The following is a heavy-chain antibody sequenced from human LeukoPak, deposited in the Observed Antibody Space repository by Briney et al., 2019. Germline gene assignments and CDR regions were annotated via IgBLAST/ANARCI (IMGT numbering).Heavy chain of an antibody. V-gene: IGHV3-21*01. CDR3: ARDTDPYCGGDCDRDY. D-gene: IGHD2-21*02. J-gene: IGHJ4*01. CDR1: GFTFSSYS. CDR2: ISSSSSYI. Sequence: GGSLRLSCAASGFTFSSYSMNWVRQAPGKGLEWVSSISSSSSYIYYADSVKGRFTISRDNAKNSLYLQMNSLRAEDTAVYYCARDTDPYCGGDCDRDYWGHGTLVTVSS.